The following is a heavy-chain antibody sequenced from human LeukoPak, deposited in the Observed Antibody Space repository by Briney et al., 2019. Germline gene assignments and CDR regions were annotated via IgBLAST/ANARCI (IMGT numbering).Heavy chain of an antibody. V-gene: IGHV1-46*01. CDR2: INPSDGTT. J-gene: IGHJ4*02. Sequence: RASVKVSCKASGGTFSSYATSWVRQAPGQGLEWIGVINPSDGTTNYAQRFQGRVTMTRDTSATTVYLDLSGLTFEDTAVYYCASDVAREFDHWGQGTLVTVSS. CDR3: ASDVAREFDH. D-gene: IGHD5-24*01. CDR1: GGTFSSYA.